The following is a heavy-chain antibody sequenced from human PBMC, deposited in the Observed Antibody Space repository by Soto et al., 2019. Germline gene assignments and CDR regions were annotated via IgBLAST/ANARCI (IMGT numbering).Heavy chain of an antibody. J-gene: IGHJ4*01. CDR1: GFTFSSYA. D-gene: IGHD6-25*01. CDR2: ITGSGGDT. CDR3: AKGSASGSPYYFDY. Sequence: GGSLRLSCAASGFTFSSYAMHWVRQAPGKGLEWVSAITGSGGDTYHADSVKGRFTISRDNSKNTLYLQMNTLRAEDTAVYYCAKGSASGSPYYFDYWGHGTLVTVSS. V-gene: IGHV3-23*01.